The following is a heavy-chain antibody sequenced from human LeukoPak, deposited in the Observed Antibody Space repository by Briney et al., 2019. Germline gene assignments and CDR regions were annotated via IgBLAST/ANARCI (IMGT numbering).Heavy chain of an antibody. V-gene: IGHV4-34*01. D-gene: IGHD3-10*01. CDR2: INHSGNT. CDR1: GGSFSGYY. Sequence: SETLSLTCAVYGGSFSGYYWSWIRQPPGKGLEWIGEINHSGNTNYNPSLKSRVTISVDTSRNQFSLKLNSVTAADTAVYYCAKSNGYGLIDIWGQGTMVTVSS. CDR3: AKSNGYGLIDI. J-gene: IGHJ3*02.